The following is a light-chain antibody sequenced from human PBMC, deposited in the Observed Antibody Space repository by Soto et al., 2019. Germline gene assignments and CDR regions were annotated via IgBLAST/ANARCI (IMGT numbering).Light chain of an antibody. V-gene: IGLV2-14*01. Sequence: QSALTQPASVSGSPGQAITISCTGTSSDVGGYNYVSWYQQHPGKAPKLMIYEVSNRPSGVSNRFSGSKSGNTASLTISGFQAEDEADYYCSSYTNSILYFFGTGTKLTVL. CDR3: SSYTNSILYF. CDR1: SSDVGGYNY. J-gene: IGLJ1*01. CDR2: EVS.